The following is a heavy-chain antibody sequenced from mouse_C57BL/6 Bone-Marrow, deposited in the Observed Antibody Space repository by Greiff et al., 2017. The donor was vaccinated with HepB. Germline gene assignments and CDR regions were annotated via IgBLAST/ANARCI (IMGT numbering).Heavy chain of an antibody. CDR1: GYTFTDYE. J-gene: IGHJ2*01. Sequence: QVQLQESGAELVRPGASVTLSCKASGYTFTDYEMHWVKQTPVHGLEWIGAIDPETGGTAYNQKFKGKAILTADKSSSTAYMELRSLTSEDSAVYYCTRDYDYPFDYWGQGTTLTVSS. CDR3: TRDYDYPFDY. D-gene: IGHD2-4*01. CDR2: IDPETGGT. V-gene: IGHV1-15*01.